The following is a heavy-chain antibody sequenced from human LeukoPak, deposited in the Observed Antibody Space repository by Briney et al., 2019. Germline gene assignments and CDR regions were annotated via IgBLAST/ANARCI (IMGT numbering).Heavy chain of an antibody. Sequence: TSETLSLTCGVSGGSFSSYFWTWIRQSPAKGLEWIGEIDQSGDTDYNPSLKSRAKISIDTSRTQFSLTLSSVTAADTAMYYCARVVGIAVVAGPTEDNYFDPWGQGTLVTVSS. CDR3: ARVVGIAVVAGPTEDNYFDP. J-gene: IGHJ5*02. CDR2: IDQSGDT. D-gene: IGHD2-21*01. CDR1: GGSFSSYF. V-gene: IGHV4-34*01.